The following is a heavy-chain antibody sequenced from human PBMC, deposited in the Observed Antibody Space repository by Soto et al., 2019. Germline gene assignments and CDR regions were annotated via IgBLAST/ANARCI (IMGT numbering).Heavy chain of an antibody. Sequence: QVQLQQWGAGLLKPSETLSLTCAVYGESFSGYYWNWIRQTPGKGLEWIGEINHSGSTNYNPSLKDRLTKSVDKSKNQISPKLNSLTAADPAVYYWARGDIAAAGYFDHWGQGTLVTVSS. V-gene: IGHV4-34*01. CDR3: ARGDIAAAGYFDH. J-gene: IGHJ4*02. CDR1: GESFSGYY. D-gene: IGHD6-13*01. CDR2: INHSGST.